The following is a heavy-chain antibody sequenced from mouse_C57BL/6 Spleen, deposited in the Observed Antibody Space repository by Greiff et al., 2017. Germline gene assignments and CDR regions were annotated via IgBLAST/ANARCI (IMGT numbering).Heavy chain of an antibody. CDR3: SREATGTCYGDY. V-gene: IGHV1-55*01. CDR2: IYPGSGST. J-gene: IGHJ2*01. D-gene: IGHD4-1*01. CDR1: GFTFTSYW. Sequence: QVQLQQPGAELVQPGASVKMSCKASGFTFTSYWITWVRQSPEQGLEWIGAIYPGSGSTNYTENFKSQATLTIDTSSSTLYLQISSLPSEDSAVSYWSREATGTCYGDYWGQGTTLTVSS.